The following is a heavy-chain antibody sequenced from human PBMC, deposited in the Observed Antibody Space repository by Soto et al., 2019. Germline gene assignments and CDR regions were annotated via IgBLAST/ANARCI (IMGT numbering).Heavy chain of an antibody. J-gene: IGHJ4*02. CDR1: GGSISSYY. D-gene: IGHD6-19*01. CDR3: ARDSSGWTAYFDY. V-gene: IGHV4-59*01. Sequence: SETLSLTCTVSGGSISSYYWSWIRQPPGKGLEWIGYIYYSGSTNYNPSLKSRVTISVDTSKNQFSLKLSSVTAADTAVYYCARDSSGWTAYFDYWGQGTLVTVSS. CDR2: IYYSGST.